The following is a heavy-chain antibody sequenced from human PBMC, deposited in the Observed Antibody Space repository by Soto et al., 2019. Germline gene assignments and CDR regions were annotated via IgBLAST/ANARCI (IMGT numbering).Heavy chain of an antibody. Sequence: SETLSLTCAVYGGSFSGYYWSWIRQPPGKGLEWIGEINHSGSTNYNPSLKSRVTISVDTSKNQFSLKLSSVTAADTAVYYCARGSSLERRLRRYFYYWGQGNLVTVSS. J-gene: IGHJ4*02. CDR2: INHSGST. D-gene: IGHD1-1*01. V-gene: IGHV4-34*01. CDR3: ARGSSLERRLRRYFYY. CDR1: GGSFSGYY.